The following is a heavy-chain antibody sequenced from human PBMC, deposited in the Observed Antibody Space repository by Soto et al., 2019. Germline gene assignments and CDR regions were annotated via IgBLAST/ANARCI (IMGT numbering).Heavy chain of an antibody. CDR2: IIPIFGTA. D-gene: IGHD3-10*01. CDR3: ARDPAMVRGSTGFEY. Sequence: QVQLVQSGAEVKKPGSSVKVSCKASGGTFSSYAISWVRQAPGQGLEWMGGIIPIFGTANYAQKFQGRVTITADESTSTAYMELSSLRSEVTAVYYCARDPAMVRGSTGFEYCGQGTLVTVSS. V-gene: IGHV1-69*01. CDR1: GGTFSSYA. J-gene: IGHJ4*02.